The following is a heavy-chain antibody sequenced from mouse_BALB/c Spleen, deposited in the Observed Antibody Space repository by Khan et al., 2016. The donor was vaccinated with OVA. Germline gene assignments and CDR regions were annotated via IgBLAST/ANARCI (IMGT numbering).Heavy chain of an antibody. D-gene: IGHD2-14*01. CDR3: TKGGAYYRSDGWFAY. J-gene: IGHJ3*01. V-gene: IGHV1-4*01. Sequence: QIQLVQSGAELARPGASVKMSCKASGYTFTSYTMHWVKQRPGQGLEWIGYINPSSSYPNYYQKFKDKATLTADKSSSTAYMQLSSLTSEDSAVYYSTKGGAYYRSDGWFAYWGQGTLVTVSA. CDR2: INPSSSYP. CDR1: GYTFTSYT.